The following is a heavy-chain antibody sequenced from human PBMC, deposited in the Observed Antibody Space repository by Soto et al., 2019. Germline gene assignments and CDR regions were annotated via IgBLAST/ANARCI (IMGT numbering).Heavy chain of an antibody. J-gene: IGHJ4*02. CDR1: GFTFATYG. CDR2: ITKGNA. CDR3: AKDKQTGGYDSDFDS. D-gene: IGHD3-3*01. Sequence: GGSLRLSCAASGFTFATYGMGWVRQAPGKGLEWVSTITKGNAYYAASVKGRFTISRDNSKNTLYLQMSNLRAEDTALYYCAKDKQTGGYDSDFDSWGQGTLVTVSS. V-gene: IGHV3-23*01.